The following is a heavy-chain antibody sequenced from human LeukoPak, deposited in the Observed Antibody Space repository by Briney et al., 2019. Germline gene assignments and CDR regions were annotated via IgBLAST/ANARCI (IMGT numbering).Heavy chain of an antibody. D-gene: IGHD2-2*01. CDR3: ARNIGYCSSTNCYDSFHADY. Sequence: GGSLRLSCAASGFIFSDYYVTWIRQAPGKGLEWVSYISSTGGTISYADSVKGRFTISRDNAKNSLYLQMNSLRAEDTAVYYCARNIGYCSSTNCYDSFHADYWGQGTLVTVSS. CDR2: ISSTGGTI. CDR1: GFIFSDYY. J-gene: IGHJ4*02. V-gene: IGHV3-11*01.